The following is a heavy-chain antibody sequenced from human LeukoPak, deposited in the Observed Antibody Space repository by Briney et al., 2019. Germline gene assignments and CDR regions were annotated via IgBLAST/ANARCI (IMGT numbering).Heavy chain of an antibody. CDR1: GGSFTDYY. CDR2: IYYSGST. J-gene: IGHJ6*03. Sequence: SETLSLTCAVYGGSFTDYYWSWIRQPPGKGLEWIGYIYYSGSTNYNPSLKSRVTISVDTSKNQFSLKLSSVTAADTAVYYCARGRPSPSSGWSKSITYHMDVWGKGTTVTVSS. D-gene: IGHD6-19*01. V-gene: IGHV4-59*01. CDR3: ARGRPSPSSGWSKSITYHMDV.